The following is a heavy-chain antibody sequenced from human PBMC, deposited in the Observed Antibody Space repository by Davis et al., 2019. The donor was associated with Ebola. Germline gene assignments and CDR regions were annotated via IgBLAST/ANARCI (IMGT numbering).Heavy chain of an antibody. CDR3: AKQLFWFGEETT. J-gene: IGHJ5*02. CDR2: ISASGGTT. D-gene: IGHD3-10*01. CDR1: AFTFGNYV. Sequence: GGSLRLSCAASAFTFGNYVMSWVRQAPGKGRDWVSGISASGGTTYDAASVKGRFTISRDNSNSTLYLQMNSLRAEDTAIYYCAKQLFWFGEETTWGQGTLVAVSS. V-gene: IGHV3-23*01.